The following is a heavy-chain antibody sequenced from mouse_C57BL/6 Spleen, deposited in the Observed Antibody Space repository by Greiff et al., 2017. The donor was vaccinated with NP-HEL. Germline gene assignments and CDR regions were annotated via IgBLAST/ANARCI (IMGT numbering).Heavy chain of an antibody. D-gene: IGHD2-3*01. V-gene: IGHV7-3*01. J-gene: IGHJ2*01. CDR2: IRNKANGYTT. Sequence: EVQGVESRGGLVQPGGSLSLSCAASGFTFTDYYMSWVRQPPGKALEWLGFIRNKANGYTTEYSASVKGRFTISRDNSQSILYLQMNALRAEDSATYYCARGYYDYWGQGTTLTVSS. CDR3: ARGYYDY. CDR1: GFTFTDYY.